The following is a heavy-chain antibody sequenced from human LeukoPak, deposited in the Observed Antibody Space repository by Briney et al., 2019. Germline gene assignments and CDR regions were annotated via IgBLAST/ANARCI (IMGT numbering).Heavy chain of an antibody. D-gene: IGHD2-2*01. Sequence: PGGSLRLSCAASGFTFTKFWMHWVRQAPGGGLVWVSRVKDDGISTLYADSVKGRFTISRDNAKNTLYLQMNSLRADDTALYYCATGPYAAFEMWGQGTMVTVSS. CDR3: ATGPYAAFEM. CDR1: GFTFTKFW. V-gene: IGHV3-74*01. J-gene: IGHJ3*02. CDR2: VKDDGIST.